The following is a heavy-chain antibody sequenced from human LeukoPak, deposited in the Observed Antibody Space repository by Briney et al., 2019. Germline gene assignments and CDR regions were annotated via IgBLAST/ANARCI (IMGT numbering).Heavy chain of an antibody. CDR3: ARGLLSWKDYGDLYYYYGMDV. CDR2: INPNSGGT. CDR1: GYTFTGYY. J-gene: IGHJ6*02. Sequence: GASVKVSCKASGYTFTGYYMHWVRQAPGQGLEWMGWINPNSGGTNYAQKFQGRVTMTRDTSISTAYMELSRLRSDDTAVYYCARGLLSWKDYGDLYYYYGMDVWGQGTTVTVSS. V-gene: IGHV1-2*02. D-gene: IGHD4-17*01.